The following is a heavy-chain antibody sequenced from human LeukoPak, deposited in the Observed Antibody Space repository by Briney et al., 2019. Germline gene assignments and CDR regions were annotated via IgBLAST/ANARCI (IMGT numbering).Heavy chain of an antibody. CDR1: GGTFSSYA. CDR2: IIPIFGTA. D-gene: IGHD4-11*01. Sequence: SVKVSCKASGGTFSSYAISWVRQAPGQGLEWMGGIIPIFGTANYAQKFQGRVTITTDESTSKAYMALSSLRSEDTAVYYCARVGASTVPGRAYFDYWGQGTLVTGSS. CDR3: ARVGASTVPGRAYFDY. J-gene: IGHJ4*02. V-gene: IGHV1-69*05.